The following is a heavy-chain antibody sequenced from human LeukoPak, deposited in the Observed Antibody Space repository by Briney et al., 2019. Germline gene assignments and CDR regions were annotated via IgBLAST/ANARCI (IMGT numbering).Heavy chain of an antibody. Sequence: GGSLRLSCAASGFTFSSYSMNWVRQAPGKGVEWVSFISSSSSYIYYADSVKGGFTISREKDKNSLYLQMNSLRAEDTAVYYCARKGGDYGEGYYFDYWGQGTLVTVSS. CDR1: GFTFSSYS. CDR3: ARKGGDYGEGYYFDY. CDR2: ISSSSSYI. V-gene: IGHV3-21*01. D-gene: IGHD4-17*01. J-gene: IGHJ4*02.